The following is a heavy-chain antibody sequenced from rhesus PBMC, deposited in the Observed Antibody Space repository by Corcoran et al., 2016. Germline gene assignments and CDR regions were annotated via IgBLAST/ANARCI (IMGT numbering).Heavy chain of an antibody. D-gene: IGHD4-29*01. CDR1: GGSTSSNY. Sequence: QVQLQESGPGLVTPSETLSLTLAVSGGSTSSNYWSGIRQPPGKGLEWIGRTYGSGGSTDYNPSLKSRVTISTDTSKNQFSLKLSSVTAADTAVYYCARMLLLDYGLDFWGQGLRVTVSS. V-gene: IGHV4-160*01. CDR2: TYGSGGST. J-gene: IGHJ3*01. CDR3: ARMLLLDYGLDF.